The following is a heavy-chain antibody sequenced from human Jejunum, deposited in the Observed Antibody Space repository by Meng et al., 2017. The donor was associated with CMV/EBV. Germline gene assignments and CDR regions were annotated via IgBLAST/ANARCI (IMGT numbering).Heavy chain of an antibody. CDR1: GFTFRSSW. V-gene: IGHV3-7*04. Sequence: SLKISCAASGFTFRSSWMSWVRQAPGKGLEWVANINDGGTWSQYVDSVKGRFIISRDNAQNSLYLQMNSLGVDDTAMYFCEGGDGYWGRGTLVTVSS. CDR3: EGGDGY. J-gene: IGHJ4*02. CDR2: INDGGTWS.